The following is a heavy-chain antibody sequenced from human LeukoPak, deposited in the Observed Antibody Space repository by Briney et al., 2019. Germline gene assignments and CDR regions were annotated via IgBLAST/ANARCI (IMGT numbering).Heavy chain of an antibody. CDR2: IYYSGST. D-gene: IGHD2-21*02. CDR1: GGSISSGGYY. V-gene: IGHV4-31*03. CDR3: ARGPIVVVTALHHLVGFDP. Sequence: SETLSLTCTVSGGSISSGGYYWSWIRQHPGKGLEWIGYIYYSGSTYYNPSLKSRVTISVDTSKNQFSLKLSSVTAADMAVYYCARGPIVVVTALHHLVGFDPWGQGTLVTVSS. J-gene: IGHJ5*02.